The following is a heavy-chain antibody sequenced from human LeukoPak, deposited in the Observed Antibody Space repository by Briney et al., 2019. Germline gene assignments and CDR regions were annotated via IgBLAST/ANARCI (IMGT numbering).Heavy chain of an antibody. Sequence: ASVEVSCKASGGTFSSYAISWVRQAPGQGLEWMGGIIPIFGTANYAQKFQGRVTITADKSTSTAYMELSSLRSEDTAVYYCARAGWIQLWSQPHYFDYWGQGTLVTVSS. CDR2: IIPIFGTA. CDR1: GGTFSSYA. J-gene: IGHJ4*02. V-gene: IGHV1-69*06. CDR3: ARAGWIQLWSQPHYFDY. D-gene: IGHD5-18*01.